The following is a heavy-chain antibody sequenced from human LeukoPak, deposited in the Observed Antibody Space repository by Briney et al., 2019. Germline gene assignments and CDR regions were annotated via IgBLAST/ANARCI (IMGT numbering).Heavy chain of an antibody. CDR1: GYPFSDYY. V-gene: IGHV1-69-2*01. D-gene: IGHD3-10*01. J-gene: IGHJ4*02. Sequence: ASVKVSCKASGYPFSDYYIHWLQQAPGKGLEWMRRIDAADGETTYAENFQGRVTFTADTSTYTIYMELNSLTLADRAVYFCARDHEERGPYLDLWGQGTQVIVSS. CDR2: IDAADGET. CDR3: ARDHEERGPYLDL.